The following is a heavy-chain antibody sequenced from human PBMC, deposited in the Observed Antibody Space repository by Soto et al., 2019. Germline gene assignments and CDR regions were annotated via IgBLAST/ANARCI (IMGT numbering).Heavy chain of an antibody. D-gene: IGHD3-3*01. CDR2: IYYSWST. V-gene: IGHV4-31*03. CDR1: GGSICCGGYY. CDR3: ARAIRESDFWSGSNPDKYHFDY. Sequence: SDTLSLICNVSGGSICCGGYYWRWIRQHPGKGLEWSGYIYYSWSTYYNPSLKSRVTISVDTSKNQFSLKLSSVTAADTAVYYCARAIRESDFWSGSNPDKYHFDYWGQGTPVPVSS. J-gene: IGHJ4*02.